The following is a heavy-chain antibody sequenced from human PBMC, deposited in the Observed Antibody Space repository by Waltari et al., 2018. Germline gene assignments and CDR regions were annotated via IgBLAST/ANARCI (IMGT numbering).Heavy chain of an antibody. CDR3: ATDPSSGWANDAFDI. D-gene: IGHD6-19*01. Sequence: QVQLVQSGAEVKKPGASVKVSCKVSGYTLTELSMHWVRQAPGKGLEWMGGFDPEDGETIYAQKFQGRVTMIEDTSTDTAYMELSSLRSEDTAVYYCATDPSSGWANDAFDIWGQGTMVTVSS. V-gene: IGHV1-24*01. CDR2: FDPEDGET. J-gene: IGHJ3*02. CDR1: GYTLTELS.